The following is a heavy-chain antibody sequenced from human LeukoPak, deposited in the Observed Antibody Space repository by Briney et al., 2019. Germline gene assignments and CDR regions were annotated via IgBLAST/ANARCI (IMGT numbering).Heavy chain of an antibody. CDR3: TTDVGDHDFDY. D-gene: IGHD4-17*01. V-gene: IGHV3-15*01. CDR1: GFTFSNAW. CDR2: IKSKTDGGTT. Sequence: PGGSLRLSCAASGFTFSNAWMSWVRQAPGKGLEWVGRIKSKTDGGTTDYAAPVKGRFTISRDDSENTLYLQMNSLKTEDTAVYYCTTDVGDHDFDYWGQGTLVTVSS. J-gene: IGHJ4*02.